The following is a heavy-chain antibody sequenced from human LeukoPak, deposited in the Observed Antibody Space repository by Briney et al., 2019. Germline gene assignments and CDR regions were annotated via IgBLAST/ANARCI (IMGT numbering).Heavy chain of an antibody. CDR2: IYYSGST. V-gene: IGHV4-39*01. CDR3: ARAPDYGGYYFDY. J-gene: IGHJ4*02. Sequence: SETLSLTCTVSGGSINDITYYWGWIRQPPGKGLEWIGSIYYSGSTYYNPSLKSRVTISVDTSKNQFSLKLSSVTAADRAVYYCARAPDYGGYYFDYWGQGTLATVSS. D-gene: IGHD4-23*01. CDR1: GGSINDITYY.